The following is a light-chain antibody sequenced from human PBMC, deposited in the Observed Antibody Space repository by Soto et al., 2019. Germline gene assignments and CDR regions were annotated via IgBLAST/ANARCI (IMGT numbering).Light chain of an antibody. V-gene: IGKV3-20*01. CDR2: GAS. CDR3: QQYGSSGT. J-gene: IGKJ1*01. CDR1: QSVSNNY. Sequence: IVLTQSPGILFLSPGERATLSCTASQSVSNNYLAWYQQKPGQAPRLLIYGASNRATGIPDRFSGSGSGTDFTLTISRLETEDFAVYYCQQYGSSGTFGQGTKVDIK.